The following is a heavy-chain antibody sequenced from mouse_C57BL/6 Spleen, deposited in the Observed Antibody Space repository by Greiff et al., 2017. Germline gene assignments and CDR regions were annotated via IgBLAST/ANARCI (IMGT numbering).Heavy chain of an antibody. CDR3: TGVRSLYAMDY. J-gene: IGHJ4*01. D-gene: IGHD6-1*01. CDR1: GYTFTDYE. Sequence: QVQLKQSGAELVRPGASVTLSCKASGYTFTDYEMHWVKQTPVHGLEWIGAIDPETGGTAYNQKFKGKAILTADKSSSTAYMELRSLTSEDSAVYYCTGVRSLYAMDYWGQGTSVTVSS. CDR2: IDPETGGT. V-gene: IGHV1-15*01.